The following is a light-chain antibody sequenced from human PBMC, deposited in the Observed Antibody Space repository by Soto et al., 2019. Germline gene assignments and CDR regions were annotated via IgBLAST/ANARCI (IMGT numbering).Light chain of an antibody. V-gene: IGKV3D-15*01. CDR2: DAS. Sequence: DIVITQSPATLSVSPGERATLTCWASQSVDTDLAWYQQRPGQAPRILLYDASTRATDIPASFSGTGSGTEFTLTISSLQSEDFAIYDCQQYNKWPLTFGGGTKVDIK. CDR1: QSVDTD. CDR3: QQYNKWPLT. J-gene: IGKJ4*01.